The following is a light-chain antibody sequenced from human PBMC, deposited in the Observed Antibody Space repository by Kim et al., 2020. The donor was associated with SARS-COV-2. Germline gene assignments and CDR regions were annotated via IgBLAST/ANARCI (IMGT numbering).Light chain of an antibody. V-gene: IGLV1-47*01. CDR3: AAWDDSLSGGV. CDR1: SSNIGSNF. Sequence: GRMTTMSCTGSSSNIGSNFVYWYQQFPGTAPKLLIYQNNQRPSGVPDRFSGSKSGTSASLAISGLRSEDEAHYYCAAWDDSLSGGVFGGGTQLTVL. CDR2: QNN. J-gene: IGLJ3*02.